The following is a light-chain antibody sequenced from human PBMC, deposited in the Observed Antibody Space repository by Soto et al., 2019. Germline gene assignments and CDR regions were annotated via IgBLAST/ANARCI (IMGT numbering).Light chain of an antibody. CDR2: DAS. CDR1: QSVNSNY. V-gene: IGKV3-20*01. J-gene: IGKJ4*01. CDR3: QHYVGSLSLT. Sequence: EIVLTQSPGTLSLSPGEGATLSCRASQSVNSNYLAWYQHKPGQTPRLLIFDASRRATGIPDRFSGSGSGTVFTLTISRLEPEDFAVYYCQHYVGSLSLTLGGGTKVDIK.